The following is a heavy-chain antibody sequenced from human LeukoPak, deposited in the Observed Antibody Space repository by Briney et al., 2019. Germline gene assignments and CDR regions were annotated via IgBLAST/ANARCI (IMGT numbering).Heavy chain of an antibody. V-gene: IGHV3-21*04. Sequence: AGGSLRLSCAASGFTFSSYSMNWVRQAPGKGLEWVSSISSSSSYIYYADSVKGRFTISRDNAKNSLYLQMNSLRADDTAVYYCARMVVVVIADAFDIWGQGTMVTVSS. CDR2: ISSSSSYI. D-gene: IGHD3-22*01. CDR1: GFTFSSYS. CDR3: ARMVVVVIADAFDI. J-gene: IGHJ3*02.